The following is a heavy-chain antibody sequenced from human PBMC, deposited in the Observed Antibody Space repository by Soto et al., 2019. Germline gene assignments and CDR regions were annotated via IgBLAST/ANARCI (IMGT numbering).Heavy chain of an antibody. D-gene: IGHD4-4*01. Sequence: VASVKVSCKASGYTFTSYDINWVRQATGQGLEWMGWMNPNSGNTGYAQKFQGRVTMTRNTSISTAYMELSSLRSEDTAVYYCARGLQTNYYYYMDVWGKGTTVTVSS. CDR2: MNPNSGNT. J-gene: IGHJ6*03. V-gene: IGHV1-8*01. CDR1: GYTFTSYD. CDR3: ARGLQTNYYYYMDV.